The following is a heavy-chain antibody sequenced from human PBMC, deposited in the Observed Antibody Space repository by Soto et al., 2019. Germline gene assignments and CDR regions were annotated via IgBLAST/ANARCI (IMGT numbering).Heavy chain of an antibody. Sequence: XXTLSLPFAVYGGSFSGYYWCWILQPPGKGLEWIGEINHSGSTNYNPSLKSRVTISVDTSKNQFSLKLSSVTAEDTAVYYCARNDGGSQYYYGMDVWGQGTTVTVSS. CDR1: GGSFSGYY. V-gene: IGHV4-34*01. CDR2: INHSGST. D-gene: IGHD1-1*01. J-gene: IGHJ6*02. CDR3: ARNDGGSQYYYGMDV.